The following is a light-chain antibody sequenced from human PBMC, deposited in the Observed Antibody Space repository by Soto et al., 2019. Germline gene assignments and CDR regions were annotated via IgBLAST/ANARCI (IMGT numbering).Light chain of an antibody. Sequence: SYELTQPPSVSVAPGQTARITCGEDKIGSQSVHWYQQKPGQAPVLVVYDDSDRPSGIPERFSGSNSGNTATLTISGVEAGDEADYYCQVWETTNNHVVFGGGTKLTVL. CDR3: QVWETTNNHVV. CDR1: KIGSQS. CDR2: DDS. J-gene: IGLJ2*01. V-gene: IGLV3-21*02.